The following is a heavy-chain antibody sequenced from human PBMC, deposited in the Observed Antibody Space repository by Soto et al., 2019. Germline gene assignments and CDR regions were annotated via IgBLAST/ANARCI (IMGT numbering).Heavy chain of an antibody. CDR3: ARDPSRYYYDSSGSRPYFDY. J-gene: IGHJ4*02. CDR1: GFTFSSYS. Sequence: GGSLRLSCAASGFTFSSYSMNWVRQAPGKGLEWVSYISSSSSTIYYADSVKGRFTISRDNAKNSLYLQMNSLRAEDTAVYYCARDPSRYYYDSSGSRPYFDYWDQGTLVTVSS. V-gene: IGHV3-48*01. CDR2: ISSSSSTI. D-gene: IGHD3-22*01.